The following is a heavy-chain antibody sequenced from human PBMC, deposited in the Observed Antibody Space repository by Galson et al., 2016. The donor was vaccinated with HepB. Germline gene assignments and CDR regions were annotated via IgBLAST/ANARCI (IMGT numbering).Heavy chain of an antibody. CDR2: IYTSGST. J-gene: IGHJ3*02. CDR3: AREVVAVAAPWAFDI. V-gene: IGHV4-61*02. D-gene: IGHD2-15*01. CDR1: GGSISSGSYY. Sequence: TLSLTCTVSGGSISSGSYYWSWIRQPAGKGLEWIGRIYTSGSTNYNPTLKSRVTISVDTSKNQFSLKLSSVTAADTAVYYCAREVVAVAAPWAFDIWGQGTMVTVSS.